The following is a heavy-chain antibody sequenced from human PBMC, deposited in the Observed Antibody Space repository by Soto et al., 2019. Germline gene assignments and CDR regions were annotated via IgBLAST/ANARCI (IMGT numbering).Heavy chain of an antibody. CDR2: ISAYNGNT. D-gene: IGHD3-9*01. V-gene: IGHV1-18*01. Sequence: QVQLVQSGAEVKKPGASVKVSCKASGYTFTSYGISWVRQAPGQGLEWMGWISAYNGNTNYAQKLQGRVTMTTDTSTSTAYMELRSLRSDDTAVYYCARALHYDILAGSGYYFDYWGQGTLVTVSS. J-gene: IGHJ4*02. CDR1: GYTFTSYG. CDR3: ARALHYDILAGSGYYFDY.